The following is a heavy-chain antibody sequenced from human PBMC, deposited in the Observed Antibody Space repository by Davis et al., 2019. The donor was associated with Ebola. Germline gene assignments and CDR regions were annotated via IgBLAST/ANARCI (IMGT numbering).Heavy chain of an antibody. CDR1: GFTVSTNY. CDR2: IYSGGNT. J-gene: IGHJ4*02. Sequence: GESLKISCAASGFTVSTNYMSWVRQAPGKGLEWVSFIYSGGNTFYADSVKGRFTISRDNAENSLYLQMNNLRAEDTAVYYCARSVAAAGASGLFNYWGQGTLVTVSS. D-gene: IGHD6-13*01. V-gene: IGHV3-66*01. CDR3: ARSVAAAGASGLFNY.